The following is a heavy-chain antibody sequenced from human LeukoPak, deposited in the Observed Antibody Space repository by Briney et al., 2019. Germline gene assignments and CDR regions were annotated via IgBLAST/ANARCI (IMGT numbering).Heavy chain of an antibody. CDR1: GGSISSGSYY. CDR2: IYTSGST. J-gene: IGHJ4*02. CDR3: ASGLNRHPTYY. D-gene: IGHD2/OR15-2a*01. V-gene: IGHV4-61*02. Sequence: PSEXLSLTCTVSGGSISSGSYYWSWVRQPAGKGLEWVGRIYTSGSTNDNPSLKSRVTISVDTSKNQFSLKLSSVTAADTAVYYCASGLNRHPTYYWGQGTLVTVSS.